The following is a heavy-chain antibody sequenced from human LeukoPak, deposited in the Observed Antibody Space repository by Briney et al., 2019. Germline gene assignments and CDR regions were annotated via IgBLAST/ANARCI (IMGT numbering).Heavy chain of an antibody. D-gene: IGHD3-3*01. CDR1: GGSISSYY. J-gene: IGHJ4*02. V-gene: IGHV4-59*01. Sequence: SETLSLTCTVSGGSISSYYWSWIRQPPGKGLEWIGYIYYSGSTNYNPSLKSRVTISVDTSKNQFSLKLSSVTAADTAVYYCARSQGSNVLRFLEWLLPDYWGQGTLVTVSS. CDR2: IYYSGST. CDR3: ARSQGSNVLRFLEWLLPDY.